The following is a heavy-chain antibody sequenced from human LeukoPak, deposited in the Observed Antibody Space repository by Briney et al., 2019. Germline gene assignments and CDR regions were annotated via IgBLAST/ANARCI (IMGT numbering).Heavy chain of an antibody. CDR3: ARDLPGKYNWFDP. CDR2: ISSSGSTI. D-gene: IGHD1-14*01. V-gene: IGHV3-48*03. CDR1: GFTFSSYE. Sequence: GGSLRLSCAASGFTFSSYEMNWVRQAPGKGLEWVSYISSSGSTIYYADSVKGRFTISRDNAENSLYLQMNSLRAEDTAVYYCARDLPGKYNWFDPWGQGTLVTVSS. J-gene: IGHJ5*02.